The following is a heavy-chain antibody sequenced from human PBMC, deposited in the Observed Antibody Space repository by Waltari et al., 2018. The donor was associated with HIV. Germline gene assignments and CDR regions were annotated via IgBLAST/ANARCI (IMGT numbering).Heavy chain of an antibody. CDR1: EFTFSRYA. CDR2: ITGGHGT. V-gene: IGHV3-23*01. D-gene: IGHD1-1*01. CDR3: AKGSHSLSFNELES. Sequence: VQLLESGGGLVQPGGSLRLSCVGSEFTFSRYAMSWVRQVPGEGLELVSGITGGHGTHYADSVRGRLIISRDISRNTVYLQMNSLRVEDTALYYCAKGSHSLSFNELESWGQGTLVTVSS. J-gene: IGHJ4*02.